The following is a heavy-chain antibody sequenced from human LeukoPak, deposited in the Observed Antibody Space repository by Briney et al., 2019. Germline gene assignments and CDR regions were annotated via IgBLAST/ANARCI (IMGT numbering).Heavy chain of an antibody. D-gene: IGHD1-26*01. Sequence: KPGGSLRLSCAASTFTFSDYYMTWVRQTPGKAMEWVSSITSSGTYNFYADSVRGRFTISRDNAKNSLYLQMDSLGPEDTAVYYCARDPYSGNYGNYYYYYMDVWGKGTTVTISS. CDR3: ARDPYSGNYGNYYYYYMDV. CDR2: ITSSGTYN. V-gene: IGHV3-11*06. CDR1: TFTFSDYY. J-gene: IGHJ6*03.